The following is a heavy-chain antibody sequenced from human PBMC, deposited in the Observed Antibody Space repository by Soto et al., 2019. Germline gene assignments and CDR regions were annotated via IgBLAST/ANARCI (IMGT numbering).Heavy chain of an antibody. V-gene: IGHV4-31*03. CDR1: GGSISSGGYY. J-gene: IGHJ5*02. CDR3: ARERPDGARLDP. CDR2: IYYSGST. D-gene: IGHD6-6*01. Sequence: SETLSLTCTVSGGSISSGGYYWSWIRQHPGKGLEWIGYIYYSGSTYYNPSLKSRVTISVDTSKNQFSLKLSSVTAADKAVYYCARERPDGARLDPWGQGTLVTVSS.